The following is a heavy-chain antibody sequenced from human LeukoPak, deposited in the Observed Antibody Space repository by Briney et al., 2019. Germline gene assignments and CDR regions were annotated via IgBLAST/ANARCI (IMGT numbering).Heavy chain of an antibody. CDR2: VSSTSDYI. J-gene: IGHJ4*02. Sequence: GGSLRLSCAAFGFTFKLYTMNWVRHAPGKGLEWVSSVSSTSDYIYYAESVKGRFTISRDNAKNSLYLQMNSLRAEDTAVYYCTREGGLIIPYDYWGQGTLVTVSS. D-gene: IGHD3-3*01. CDR3: TREGGLIIPYDY. V-gene: IGHV3-21*01. CDR1: GFTFKLYT.